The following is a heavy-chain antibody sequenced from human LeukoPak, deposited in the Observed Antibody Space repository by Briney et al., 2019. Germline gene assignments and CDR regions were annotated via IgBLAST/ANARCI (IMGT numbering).Heavy chain of an antibody. Sequence: GGSLRLSCTASGFTFGDYAMSWVRQAPGKGLEGVGFIRSKAYGCTTEYAASVKGRFTISRDDSKSIAYLQMNSLKTEDTAVYYCTRSSGYSSGWYAYWGQGTLVTVSS. CDR3: TRSSGYSSGWYAY. CDR2: IRSKAYGCTT. D-gene: IGHD6-19*01. J-gene: IGHJ4*02. CDR1: GFTFGDYA. V-gene: IGHV3-49*04.